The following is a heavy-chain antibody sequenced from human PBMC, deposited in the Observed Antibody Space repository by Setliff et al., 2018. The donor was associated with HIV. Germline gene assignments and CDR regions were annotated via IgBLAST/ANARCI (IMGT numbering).Heavy chain of an antibody. CDR1: GGSISSSSYY. CDR2: IYYSGST. D-gene: IGHD3-22*01. CDR3: ARGTYYYDSSGYYPPGY. V-gene: IGHV4-39*01. J-gene: IGHJ4*02. Sequence: NPSETLSLTCTVSGGSISSSSYYWGWIRQPPGKGLEWIGSIYYSGSTYYNPPLKSRVTISVDTSKNQFSLKLSSVTAADTAVYYCARGTYYYDSSGYYPPGYWGQGTLVTVSS.